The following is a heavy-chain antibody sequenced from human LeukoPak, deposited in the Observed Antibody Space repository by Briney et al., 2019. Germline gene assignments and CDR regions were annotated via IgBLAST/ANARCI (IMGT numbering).Heavy chain of an antibody. CDR3: AKGGVDTAMAYYYYYYMDV. J-gene: IGHJ6*03. V-gene: IGHV3-23*01. CDR1: GFTFTSYA. D-gene: IGHD5-18*01. Sequence: GGSLRLSCAASGFTFTSYAMSWVRQAPGKGLEWVSAISGSGSSTYYADSVKGRFTVSRDNSENTLYLQMNSLRAEDTAVYYCAKGGVDTAMAYYYYYYMDVWGKGTTVTISS. CDR2: ISGSGSST.